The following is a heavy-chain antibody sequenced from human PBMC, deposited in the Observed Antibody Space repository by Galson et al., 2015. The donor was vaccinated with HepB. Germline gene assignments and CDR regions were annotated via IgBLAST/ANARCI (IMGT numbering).Heavy chain of an antibody. V-gene: IGHV5-51*03. CDR2: IYPGDSDT. J-gene: IGHJ4*02. CDR3: ARRGPMNSSGWLDY. D-gene: IGHD6-19*01. Sequence: QSGAEVKKPGESLKISCQGFGYSFANYWIGWVRQVPGKGLEWMGIIYPGDSDTIYSPSFQGQVTISADKSINTAYLQWSSLKASDTATYYCARRGPMNSSGWLDYWGQGILVTVSS. CDR1: GYSFANYW.